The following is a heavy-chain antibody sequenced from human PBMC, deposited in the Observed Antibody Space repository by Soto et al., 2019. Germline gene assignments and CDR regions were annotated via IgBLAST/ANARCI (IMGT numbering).Heavy chain of an antibody. CDR3: AKGAGPYYNFWSTDY. J-gene: IGHJ4*01. CDR1: GFSFSRYG. D-gene: IGHD3-3*01. Sequence: GGSLRLSCAASGFSFSRYGMHWVRQAPGKGLEWVGVISHDGSNKYQGDSVRGRFTISRDNYKNTLYLQMNSLTVEDTAVYYCAKGAGPYYNFWSTDYWGHGTLVTVSS. V-gene: IGHV3-30*18. CDR2: ISHDGSNK.